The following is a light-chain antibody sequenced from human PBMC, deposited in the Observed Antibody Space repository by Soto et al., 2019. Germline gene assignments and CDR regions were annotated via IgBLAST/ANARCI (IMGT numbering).Light chain of an antibody. Sequence: DIQMTQSPSTLSASVGDRVTITCRASQSISSWLAWYQQKPGKAPKLLIYKASSLESGVPSRFSGSGSGTEFTLTISSLQPDDFATYYCQQYNSYRTFGKRXK. CDR2: KAS. J-gene: IGKJ1*01. CDR1: QSISSW. CDR3: QQYNSYRT. V-gene: IGKV1-5*03.